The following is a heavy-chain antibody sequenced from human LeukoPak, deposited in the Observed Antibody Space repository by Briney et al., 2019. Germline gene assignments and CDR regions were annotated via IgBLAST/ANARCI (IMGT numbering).Heavy chain of an antibody. CDR1: GFTFSTYG. CDR2: ISKDGSDK. D-gene: IGHD1-26*01. V-gene: IGHV3-30*03. J-gene: IGHJ4*02. CDR3: ASKASGGSYSAY. Sequence: PGGSLRLSCAASGFTFSTYGMHWVRQAPGKGLEWVALISKDGSDKYYADSVKGRFTISRDNSKNTLYLQMNSLRAEDTAVYYCASKASGGSYSAYWGQGTPVTVSS.